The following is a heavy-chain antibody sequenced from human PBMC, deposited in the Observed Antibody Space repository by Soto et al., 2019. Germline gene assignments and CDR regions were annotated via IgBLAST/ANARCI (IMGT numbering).Heavy chain of an antibody. V-gene: IGHV4-4*02. CDR3: ARWFCIGNGCNSRWFDP. Sequence: SETLSLTCAVSGDSITSGNWWRWVRQAPGKGLEWIGEINHTGGITNYNPSLKSRVNISLDKSKNQFSLKLNSVTAADTAVYYCARWFCIGNGCNSRWFDPWGQGTQVTVSS. J-gene: IGHJ5*02. CDR1: GDSITSGNW. CDR2: INHTGGIT. D-gene: IGHD6-19*01.